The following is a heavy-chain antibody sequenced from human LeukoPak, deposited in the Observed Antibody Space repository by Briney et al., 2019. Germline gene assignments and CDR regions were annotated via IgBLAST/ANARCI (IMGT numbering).Heavy chain of an antibody. V-gene: IGHV1-18*01. J-gene: IGHJ6*03. CDR1: GYTFTSYG. CDR3: ARDPDYSKYYYYYMDV. CDR2: ISAYNGNT. D-gene: IGHD4-11*01. Sequence: GASVKVSCKASGYTFTSYGISWVRQAPGQGLEWMGWISAYNGNTNYAQKLQGRVTMTTDTSTSTAYMELRSPRSDDTAVYYCARDPDYSKYYYYYMDVWGKGTTVTVSS.